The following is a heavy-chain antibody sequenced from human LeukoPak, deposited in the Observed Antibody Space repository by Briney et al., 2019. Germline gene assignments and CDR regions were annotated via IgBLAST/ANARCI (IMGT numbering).Heavy chain of an antibody. CDR2: INHSGST. CDR1: GGSFSGYY. J-gene: IGHJ1*01. V-gene: IGHV4-34*01. D-gene: IGHD3-10*01. Sequence: SETLSLTCAVFGGSFSGYYWSWIRQPPGKGLEWIGEINHSGSTNYNPSLKSRVTISVDTSKNQFSLKLSSVTAADTAVYYCARGLTYGSGVQHWGQGTLVTVSS. CDR3: ARGLTYGSGVQH.